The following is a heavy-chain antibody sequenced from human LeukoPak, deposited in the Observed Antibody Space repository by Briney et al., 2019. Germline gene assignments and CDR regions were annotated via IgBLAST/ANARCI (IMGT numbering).Heavy chain of an antibody. V-gene: IGHV3-30*04. CDR2: ISYDGSNK. CDR1: GFTFSSYA. J-gene: IGHJ6*03. Sequence: GGSLRLSCAASGFTFSSYAMHWVRQAPGKGLEWVAVISYDGSNKYYADSVKGRFTISRDNSKNTLYLQMNSLRAEDTAVYYCAKDGVGQQLVLGYYYMDVWGKGTTVTISS. CDR3: AKDGVGQQLVLGYYYMDV. D-gene: IGHD6-13*01.